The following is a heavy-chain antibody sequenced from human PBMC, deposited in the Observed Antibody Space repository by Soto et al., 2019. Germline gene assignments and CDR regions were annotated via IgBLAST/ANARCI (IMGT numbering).Heavy chain of an antibody. Sequence: SSVQVSCKASGYTFTSYYMHWVRQAPGQGLEWMGWISAYNGNTNYAQKLQGRVTMTTDTSTSTAYMELRSLRSDDTAVYYCASCFQGYSTHDVCSTFGSWGQGSLVTVYS. D-gene: IGHD2-8*01. CDR1: GYTFTSYY. CDR3: ASCFQGYSTHDVCSTFGS. CDR2: ISAYNGNT. V-gene: IGHV1-18*04. J-gene: IGHJ5*01.